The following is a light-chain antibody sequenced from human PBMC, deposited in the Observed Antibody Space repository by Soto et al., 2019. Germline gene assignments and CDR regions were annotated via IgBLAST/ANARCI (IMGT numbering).Light chain of an antibody. CDR1: QSISSW. J-gene: IGKJ1*01. CDR2: KAS. CDR3: QHSSSYPVA. V-gene: IGKV1-5*03. Sequence: DIQMTQSPSTLSASVGDRVTITCRAGQSISSWLTWYQQKPGKAPKLLIHKASSLGGGVPSRFSGSGSGTEFSLTISSLQPDDFETYYCQHSSSYPVAFGQGTKVEI.